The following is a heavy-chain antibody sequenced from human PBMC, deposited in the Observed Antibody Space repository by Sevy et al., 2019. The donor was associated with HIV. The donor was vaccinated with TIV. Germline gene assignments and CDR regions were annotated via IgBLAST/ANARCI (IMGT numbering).Heavy chain of an antibody. CDR1: GLTVSSNF. D-gene: IGHD3-3*01. Sequence: GGSLRLSCAASGLTVSSNFMSWVRQAPGKGLERVSVIYIGGSTYYADSVKGRFTISRDNSKNTLYLQMNSLRAEDTAVYYCARGKHISDYYGSFDYWGQGTLVTVSS. CDR2: IYIGGST. V-gene: IGHV3-53*01. CDR3: ARGKHISDYYGSFDY. J-gene: IGHJ4*02.